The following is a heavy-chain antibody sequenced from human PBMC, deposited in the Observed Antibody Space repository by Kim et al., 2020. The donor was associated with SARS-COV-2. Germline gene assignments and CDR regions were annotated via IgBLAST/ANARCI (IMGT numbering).Heavy chain of an antibody. J-gene: IGHJ1*01. CDR1: GFTFSSYA. V-gene: IGHV3-64D*06. D-gene: IGHD2-15*01. Sequence: GGSLRLSCSASGFTFSSYAMHWVRQAPGKGLEYVSAISSNGGSTYYADSVKGRFTISRDNSKNTLYLQMSSLRAEDTAVYYCVKFPHLGYCSGGSCSLEYFQHWGQGTLVTVSS. CDR2: ISSNGGST. CDR3: VKFPHLGYCSGGSCSLEYFQH.